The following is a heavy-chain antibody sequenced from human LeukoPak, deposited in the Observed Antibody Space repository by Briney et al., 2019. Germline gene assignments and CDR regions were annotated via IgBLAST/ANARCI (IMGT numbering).Heavy chain of an antibody. CDR1: GGSISSGSYY. V-gene: IGHV4-61*02. Sequence: PSQTLSLTCTVSGGSISSGSYYWSWIRQPAGKGLEWIGRIYTSGSTNYNPSLKSRVTISVDTSKNQFSLKLSSVTAADTAVYYCARATAMAPYYFDYWGQGTLVTVSS. D-gene: IGHD5-18*01. CDR3: ARATAMAPYYFDY. J-gene: IGHJ4*02. CDR2: IYTSGST.